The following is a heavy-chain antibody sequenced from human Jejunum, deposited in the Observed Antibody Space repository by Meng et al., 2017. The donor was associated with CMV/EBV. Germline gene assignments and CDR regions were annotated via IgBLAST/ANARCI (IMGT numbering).Heavy chain of an antibody. CDR2: FIPGSGTA. CDR3: VRGGDSHIWYYYLDF. D-gene: IGHD6-13*01. J-gene: IGHJ4*02. CDR1: GCIFSRYS. V-gene: IGHV1-69*05. Sequence: SGCIFSRYSGNWVRQAPGQGLEWMGVFIPGSGTANYAQRFQGRVSIITEESTSTSYMELNSLRSEDTAVYYCVRGGDSHIWYYYLDFWGQGTLVTVSS.